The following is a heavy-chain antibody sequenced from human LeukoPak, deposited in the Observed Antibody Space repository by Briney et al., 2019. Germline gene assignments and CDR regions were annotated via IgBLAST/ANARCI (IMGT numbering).Heavy chain of an antibody. CDR3: ARVSSSWCDY. D-gene: IGHD6-13*01. Sequence: ASVKVSRKASGYTFTSYDINWVRQAPGQGLEWMGRINPNSGGTNYAQKFQGRVTMTRDTSISTAYMELSRLRSDDTAVYYCARVSSSWCDYWGQGTLVTVSS. CDR2: INPNSGGT. CDR1: GYTFTSYD. V-gene: IGHV1-2*06. J-gene: IGHJ4*02.